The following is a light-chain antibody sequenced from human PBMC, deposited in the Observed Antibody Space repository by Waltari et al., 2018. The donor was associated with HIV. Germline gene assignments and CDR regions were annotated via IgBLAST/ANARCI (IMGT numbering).Light chain of an antibody. J-gene: IGLJ2*01. V-gene: IGLV1-40*01. CDR2: LNH. CDR1: SSNTGADYS. Sequence: QSVLTQPPSVSAAPGQRITISCTGNSSNTGADYSFHWYQQVPGSAPKLLIYLNHNRPAGVPARFSGSRSGSSASLAITGLRPEDEADYYCQSHDSSLSGSSVFGGGTKLTVL. CDR3: QSHDSSLSGSSV.